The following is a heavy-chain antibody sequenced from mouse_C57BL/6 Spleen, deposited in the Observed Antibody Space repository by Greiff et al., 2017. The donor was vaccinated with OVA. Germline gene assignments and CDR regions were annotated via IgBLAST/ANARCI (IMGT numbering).Heavy chain of an antibody. J-gene: IGHJ2*01. CDR2: INPNNGGT. CDR3: ARTGTTVVAGDY. Sequence: EVKLQQSGPELVKPGASVKISCKASGYTFTDYYMNWVKQSHGKSLEWIGDINPNNGGTSYNQKFKGKATLTVDKSSSTAYMELRSLTSEDSAVYYCARTGTTVVAGDYWGQGTTLTVSS. V-gene: IGHV1-26*01. D-gene: IGHD1-1*01. CDR1: GYTFTDYY.